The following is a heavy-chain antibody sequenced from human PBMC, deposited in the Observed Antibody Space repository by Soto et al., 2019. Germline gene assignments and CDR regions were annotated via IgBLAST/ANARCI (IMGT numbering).Heavy chain of an antibody. D-gene: IGHD1-26*01. Sequence: SETLSLTCTVSGGSISSSSYYWGWIRQPPGKGLEWIGSIYYSGSTYYNPSLKSRVTISVDTSKNQFSLKLSSVTAADTAVYYCARHDHGGIVGATPWGNYFDYWGQGTLVTVSS. V-gene: IGHV4-39*01. J-gene: IGHJ4*02. CDR1: GGSISSSSYY. CDR2: IYYSGST. CDR3: ARHDHGGIVGATPWGNYFDY.